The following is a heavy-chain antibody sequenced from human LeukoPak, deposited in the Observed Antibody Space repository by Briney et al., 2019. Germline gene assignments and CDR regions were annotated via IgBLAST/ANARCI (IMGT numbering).Heavy chain of an antibody. V-gene: IGHV1-18*01. Sequence: ASAKVSCKASGYTFTSYGISWVRQAPGQGLEWMGWISDYNGNTNYAQKHQGRVTMTTDTSTSTAYMELRSLRSDDTAVYYCARDQVTTIVGGVILHWGQGTLVTVSS. CDR3: ARDQVTTIVGGVILH. J-gene: IGHJ4*02. CDR1: GYTFTSYG. CDR2: ISDYNGNT. D-gene: IGHD3-10*01.